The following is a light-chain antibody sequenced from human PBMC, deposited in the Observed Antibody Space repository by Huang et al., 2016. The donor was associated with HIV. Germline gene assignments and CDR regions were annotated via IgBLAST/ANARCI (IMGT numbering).Light chain of an antibody. CDR3: QQRRSWPLT. CDR1: QTIGTY. J-gene: IGKJ4*01. CDR2: DGS. V-gene: IGKV3-11*01. Sequence: PGETATLSCRASQTIGTYVAWYQQRPGQGPRLLIYDGSNRAAGVPARIGGAGSGTTFPLSISGLESEDFGVYYCQQRRSWPLTFGGGTKVEV.